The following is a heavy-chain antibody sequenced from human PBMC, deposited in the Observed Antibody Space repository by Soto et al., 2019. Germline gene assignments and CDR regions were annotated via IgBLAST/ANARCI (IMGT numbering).Heavy chain of an antibody. J-gene: IGHJ3*02. CDR3: ASGGVVARPADWAFDT. V-gene: IGHV3-33*01. Sequence: GGSLRLSCAASGFTFSSYGMHWVRQAPGKGLEWVAVIWYDGSNKYYADSVKGRFTISRDNSKNTLYLQMNSLRDEDTAASYYASGGVVARPADWAFDTWGQGTXVTVSS. CDR1: GFTFSSYG. CDR2: IWYDGSNK. D-gene: IGHD2-15*01.